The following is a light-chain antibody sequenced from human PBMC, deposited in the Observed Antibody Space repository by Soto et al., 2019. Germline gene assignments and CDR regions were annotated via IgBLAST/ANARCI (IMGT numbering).Light chain of an antibody. CDR3: AQCAFLPSP. Sequence: SLVTVSLNTGERATLSCRASQSVRSNFLAWYQEKPGQAPRLLIFGTSSRATGIPDRFIGGGSGTDFTLTISSLEPEDFALYYCAQCAFLPSPFGQGTK. V-gene: IGKV3-20*01. CDR1: QSVRSNF. CDR2: GTS. J-gene: IGKJ1*01.